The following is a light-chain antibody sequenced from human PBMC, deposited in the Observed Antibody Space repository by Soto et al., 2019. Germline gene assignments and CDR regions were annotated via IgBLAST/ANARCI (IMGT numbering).Light chain of an antibody. J-gene: IGKJ1*01. CDR2: AAS. V-gene: IGKV1-17*01. Sequence: DVEMREAQACMSASVGDRVNITCRASQGIRNDLSWYQQKPGKAPKRLIYAASSLHSGVPSRFSGSGSGTEFTLTISSLQPDDFATDYCQQYNTYSWTFGHGTKGDFK. CDR1: QGIRND. CDR3: QQYNTYSWT.